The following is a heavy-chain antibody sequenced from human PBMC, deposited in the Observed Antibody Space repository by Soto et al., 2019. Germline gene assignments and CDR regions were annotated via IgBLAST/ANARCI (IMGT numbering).Heavy chain of an antibody. V-gene: IGHV4-4*02. J-gene: IGHJ4*02. CDR2: IYHSGST. Sequence: SSETLSLTCAVSGGSIISSNWWSWVRQPPGKGLEWIGEIYHSGSTNYNPSLKSRVTISVDKSKNQFSLKLSSVTAADTAVYYCASVKSYDSSGYYRYFDYWGQGTLVTVSS. D-gene: IGHD3-22*01. CDR3: ASVKSYDSSGYYRYFDY. CDR1: GGSIISSNW.